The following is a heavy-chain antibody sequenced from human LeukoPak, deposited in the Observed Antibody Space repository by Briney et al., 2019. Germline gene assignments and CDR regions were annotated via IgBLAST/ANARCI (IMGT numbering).Heavy chain of an antibody. CDR2: IKDDGREK. Sequence: PGGSLRLSCAVPGFTFSRYWMTWVRQAPGKGLEWVANIKDDGREKYYVDSVKGRFTISRDNAKNSLYLQMNSLRVEDTAVYYCARDWASGWDYWGQGTLVTVSS. CDR3: ARDWASGWDY. D-gene: IGHD6-19*01. V-gene: IGHV3-7*03. CDR1: GFTFSRYW. J-gene: IGHJ4*02.